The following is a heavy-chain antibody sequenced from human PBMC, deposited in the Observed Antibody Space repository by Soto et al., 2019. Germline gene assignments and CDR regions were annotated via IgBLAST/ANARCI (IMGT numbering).Heavy chain of an antibody. V-gene: IGHV1-46*02. J-gene: IGHJ6*02. D-gene: IGHD2-15*01. CDR2: INPSGGST. CDR3: ARDQDIVVVVASRYYYYGMDV. Sequence: GASVKVSCKTSGYTFNNYGINWVRQAPGQGLEWMGIINPSGGSTSYAQKFQGRVTMTRDTSTSTVYMELSSLRSEDTAVYYCARDQDIVVVVASRYYYYGMDVWGQGTTVTVSS. CDR1: GYTFNNYG.